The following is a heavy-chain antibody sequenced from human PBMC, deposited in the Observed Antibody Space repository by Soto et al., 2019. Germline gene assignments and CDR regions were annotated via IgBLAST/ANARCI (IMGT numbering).Heavy chain of an antibody. J-gene: IGHJ5*02. CDR1: GGSISSGGYY. CDR3: ARVNGGLDNWFDP. Sequence: QVQLQESGPGLVKPSQTLSLTCTVSGGSISSGGYYWSWIRQHPGKGLEWIGYIYYSGSTYYNPSLKSRVTISVDMCKSQFSLKLSSVTAADTAVYYCARVNGGLDNWFDPWGQGTLVTVSS. D-gene: IGHD3-16*01. V-gene: IGHV4-31*03. CDR2: IYYSGST.